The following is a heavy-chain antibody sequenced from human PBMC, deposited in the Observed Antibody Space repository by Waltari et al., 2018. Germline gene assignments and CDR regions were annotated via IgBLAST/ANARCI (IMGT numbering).Heavy chain of an antibody. J-gene: IGHJ3*01. D-gene: IGHD6-19*01. CDR1: GFPVHSHY. V-gene: IGHV3-53*01. CDR2: IPLGTNA. CDR3: ARHVSGPTRAAFDV. Sequence: EVQLLESGGGLIQPGGYLRLSCVVSGFPVHSHYMSWVRQGPGKGLEWVSNIPLGTNANYAESVRGRFTMSRDNSKDTLYLQMNSLRVEDTAVYFCARHVSGPTRAAFDVWGQGTMVTVSP.